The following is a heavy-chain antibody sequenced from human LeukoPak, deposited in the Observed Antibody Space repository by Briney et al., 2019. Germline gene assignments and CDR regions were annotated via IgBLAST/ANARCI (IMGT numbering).Heavy chain of an antibody. CDR2: ITSSSSYI. J-gene: IGHJ4*02. D-gene: IGHD6-19*01. CDR1: GFTLSSYS. V-gene: IGHV3-21*01. Sequence: GGSLRLSCAASGFTLSSYSMNWVRQAPGKGLEWVLSITSSSSYIYYADSVKGRFTISRDNAKNSLYLQMNSLRAEDTAVYYCARRLLGIEVAADYWGQGTLVTVSS. CDR3: ARRLLGIEVAADY.